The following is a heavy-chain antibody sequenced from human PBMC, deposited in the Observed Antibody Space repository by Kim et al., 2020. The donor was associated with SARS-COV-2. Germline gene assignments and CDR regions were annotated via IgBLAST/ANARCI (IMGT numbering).Heavy chain of an antibody. CDR3: ARGWLQNSFDY. D-gene: IGHD5-12*01. J-gene: IGHJ4*02. V-gene: IGHV3-48*02. CDR1: GFSFSLFS. CDR2: ISSGGDTI. Sequence: GGSLRLSCAASGFSFSLFSMDWVRQAPGKGLEWVAYISSGGDTIHYSDSANGRFTISRDNARNSVSMQMNNLRDEDKAVYYCARGWLQNSFDYWGQGTPV.